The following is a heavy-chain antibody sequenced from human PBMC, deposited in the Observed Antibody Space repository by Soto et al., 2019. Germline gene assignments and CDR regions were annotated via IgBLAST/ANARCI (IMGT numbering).Heavy chain of an antibody. J-gene: IGHJ5*02. CDR1: GFTFDDYA. V-gene: IGHV3-9*01. CDR3: AKDRDGSGTTNWFDP. CDR2: ISWNSGSI. Sequence: EVQLVESGGGLVQPGRSLRLSCAASGFTFDDYAMHWVRQAPGKGLEWVSGISWNSGSIGYADSVKGRFTISRDNAKNSLYLQMNSLRAEDTALYYCAKDRDGSGTTNWFDPWGQGTLVTVSS. D-gene: IGHD3-10*01.